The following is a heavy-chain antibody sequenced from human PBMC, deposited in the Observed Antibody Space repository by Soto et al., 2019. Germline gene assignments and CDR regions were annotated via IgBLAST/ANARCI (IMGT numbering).Heavy chain of an antibody. CDR2: IYSGGST. D-gene: IGHD5-18*01. CDR1: GFTVRSKY. J-gene: IGHJ6*02. Sequence: GSLRLSCGASGFTVRSKYMSWVRQGPGKGVEWVSVIYSGGSTYYADSVKGRFTISRDNSKNTLYLQMNSLRAEDTAVYYCARDLDTAMVTTRYYYYGMDVWGQGTTVTVSS. CDR3: ARDLDTAMVTTRYYYYGMDV. V-gene: IGHV3-66*01.